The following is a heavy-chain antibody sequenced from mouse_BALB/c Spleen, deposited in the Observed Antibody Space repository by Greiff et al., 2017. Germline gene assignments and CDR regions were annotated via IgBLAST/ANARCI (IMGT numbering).Heavy chain of an antibody. CDR2: ISSGSSTI. CDR3: ARRGAGTYFDV. V-gene: IGHV5-17*02. Sequence: EVKLVESGGGLVQPGGSRKLSCAASGFTFSDYGMAWVRQAPGKGPEWVAFISSGSSTIYYADTVKGRFTISRDNPKNTLFLQMTSLRSEDTAMYYCARRGAGTYFDVWGAGTTVTVSS. CDR1: GFTFSDYG. J-gene: IGHJ1*01. D-gene: IGHD4-1*01.